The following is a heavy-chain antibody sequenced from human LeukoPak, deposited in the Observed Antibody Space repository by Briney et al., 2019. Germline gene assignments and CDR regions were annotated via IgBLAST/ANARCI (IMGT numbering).Heavy chain of an antibody. CDR1: GFTFSSYS. CDR2: ISSSSNYI. Sequence: GGSLRLSCAASGFTFSSYSMNWVRQAPGKGLEWVSSISSSSNYIYYADSVKGRFTISRDSAKNSLYLQMNSLRTEDTAVYYCARGGYSSGPDYWGQGTLVTVSS. J-gene: IGHJ4*02. CDR3: ARGGYSSGPDY. D-gene: IGHD6-25*01. V-gene: IGHV3-21*01.